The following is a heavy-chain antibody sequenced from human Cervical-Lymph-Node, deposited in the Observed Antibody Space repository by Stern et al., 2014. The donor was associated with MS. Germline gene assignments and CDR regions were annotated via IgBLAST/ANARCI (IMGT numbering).Heavy chain of an antibody. CDR3: ARQEGSRHYGLDV. V-gene: IGHV5-51*01. CDR2: IYPGDSDT. CDR1: GYSFPAYW. J-gene: IGHJ6*02. D-gene: IGHD6-6*01. Sequence: DVQLVESGAAVKKSGESLKISCKGSGYSFPAYWIAWVRQMPGKGLEWMGIIYPGDSDTRYSPSFQGQVTISADKSTRTAYLQWSSLKASDTAMYYCARQEGSRHYGLDVWGQGTTVTVSS.